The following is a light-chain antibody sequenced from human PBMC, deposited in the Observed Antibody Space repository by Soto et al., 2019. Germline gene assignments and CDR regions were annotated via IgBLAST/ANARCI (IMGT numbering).Light chain of an antibody. J-gene: IGLJ2*01. CDR1: SSDVGGYNY. CDR3: SSYTSSSTLVV. Sequence: QSALTQPASVYGSPGQSISISCTGTSSDVGGYNYVSWYQQDPGKAPKLMIYDVSNRPSGVSNRFSGSKSGNTASLTISGLQAEDEADYYCSSYTSSSTLVVFGGGTMLTVL. V-gene: IGLV2-14*01. CDR2: DVS.